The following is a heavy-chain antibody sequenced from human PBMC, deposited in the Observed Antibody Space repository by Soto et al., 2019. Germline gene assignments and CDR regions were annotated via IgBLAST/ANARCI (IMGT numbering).Heavy chain of an antibody. CDR3: ARGPQLGVHYYYYGMDV. V-gene: IGHV1-2*02. D-gene: IGHD6-13*01. Sequence: ASVKVSCKASGCTFTGYYMHWVRQAPGQGLEWMGWINPNSGGTNYAQKFQGRVTMTRDTSISTAYMELSRLRSDDTAVYYCARGPQLGVHYYYYGMDVWGQGTTVTVS. CDR2: INPNSGGT. J-gene: IGHJ6*02. CDR1: GCTFTGYY.